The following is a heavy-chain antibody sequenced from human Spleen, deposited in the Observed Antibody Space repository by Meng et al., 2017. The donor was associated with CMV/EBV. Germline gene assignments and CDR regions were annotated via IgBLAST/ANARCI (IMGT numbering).Heavy chain of an antibody. CDR1: GYTFTSYD. CDR3: ARETSGYYRGAVDY. V-gene: IGHV1-8*01. CDR2: MNPNSGNT. Sequence: SGYTFTSYDINWVRQATGQGLEWMGWMNPNSGNTGYAQKFQGRVTMTRNTSISTAYMELSSLRSEDTAVYYCARETSGYYRGAVDYWGQGTLVTVSS. D-gene: IGHD3-22*01. J-gene: IGHJ4*02.